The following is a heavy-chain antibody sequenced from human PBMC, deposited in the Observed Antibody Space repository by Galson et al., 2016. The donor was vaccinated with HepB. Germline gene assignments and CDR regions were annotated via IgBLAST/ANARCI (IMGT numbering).Heavy chain of an antibody. J-gene: IGHJ2*01. CDR2: IYYSGST. CDR1: GGSISTYY. D-gene: IGHD3-10*01. CDR3: ARDSAGSFDL. Sequence: LSLTCIVSGGSISTYYWHWIRQPPGKGLEWIGYIYYSGSTNYNPSLKSRVTLSVDTSKNQFSLKLTSVTAADTAVYYCARDSAGSFDLWGRGTLVTVSS. V-gene: IGHV4-59*01.